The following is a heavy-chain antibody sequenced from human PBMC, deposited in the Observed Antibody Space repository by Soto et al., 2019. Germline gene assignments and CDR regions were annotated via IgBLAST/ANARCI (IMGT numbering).Heavy chain of an antibody. CDR3: AKVRYSGYGPFDY. Sequence: HPGGSLRLSCAASGFTFSSYGMHWVRQAPGKGLEWVAVISYDGSNKYYADSVKGRFTISRDNSKNTLYLQMNSLRAEDTAVYYCAKVRYSGYGPFDYWGQGTLVTVSS. V-gene: IGHV3-30*18. CDR1: GFTFSSYG. CDR2: ISYDGSNK. D-gene: IGHD5-12*01. J-gene: IGHJ4*02.